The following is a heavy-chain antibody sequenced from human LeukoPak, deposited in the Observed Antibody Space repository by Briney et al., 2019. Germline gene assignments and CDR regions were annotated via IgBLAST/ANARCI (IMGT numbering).Heavy chain of an antibody. CDR3: ARVAAPPHRWFDH. J-gene: IGHJ5*02. V-gene: IGHV1-69*05. D-gene: IGHD6-13*01. CDR1: GGSFSSYA. Sequence: GASVKVSCKASGGSFSSYAISWVRQAPGQGLEWMGGIIPIFGTANYAQKFQGRVTITTDESTSTAYMELSSLRSEDAAVYYCARVAAPPHRWFDHWGQGTLVTVSS. CDR2: IIPIFGTA.